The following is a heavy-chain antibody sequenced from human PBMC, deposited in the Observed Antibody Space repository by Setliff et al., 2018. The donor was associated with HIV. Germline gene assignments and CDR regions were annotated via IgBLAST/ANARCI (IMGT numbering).Heavy chain of an antibody. Sequence: PGGSLRLSCASSGFIFGDYWMTWVRQAPGKGLEWVANIKQDGSEKYYVDSVKGRFTISRDNGKNSLYLQMNSLRAEDTAVYYCASSGYNYGGYYMDVWGKGTTVTVSS. CDR3: ASSGYNYGGYYMDV. J-gene: IGHJ6*03. CDR2: IKQDGSEK. D-gene: IGHD5-18*01. CDR1: GFIFGDYW. V-gene: IGHV3-7*03.